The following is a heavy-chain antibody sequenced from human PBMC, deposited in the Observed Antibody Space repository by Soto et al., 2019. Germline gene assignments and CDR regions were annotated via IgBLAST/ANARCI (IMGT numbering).Heavy chain of an antibody. J-gene: IGHJ4*02. CDR1: GFTFSNYW. CDR2: INTDGSTT. V-gene: IGHV3-74*01. CDR3: ARDLGGYASH. Sequence: EVQLVESGGGLVQPGGSLRLSCAASGFTFSNYWMNWVRQAPGKGPVWVSRINTDGSTTNYADSVKGRFTISRDNAKNTLYLQTNSLGAEATAVYYCARDLGGYASHWGQGTLVTVSS. D-gene: IGHD3-16*01.